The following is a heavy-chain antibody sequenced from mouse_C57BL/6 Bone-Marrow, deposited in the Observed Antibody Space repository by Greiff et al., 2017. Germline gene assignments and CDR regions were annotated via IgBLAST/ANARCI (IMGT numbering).Heavy chain of an antibody. Sequence: EVQLQQSGPVLVKPGASVKMSCKASGYTFTDYYMNWVKQSHGKSLEWIGVINPYNGGTSYNQKFKGKDTLTVDKSSSTAYMELNSLTSEDAAVYYCARKDDSYYVWFAYWGQGTLVTVSA. CDR3: ARKDDSYYVWFAY. J-gene: IGHJ3*01. CDR1: GYTFTDYY. CDR2: INPYNGGT. V-gene: IGHV1-19*01. D-gene: IGHD2-3*01.